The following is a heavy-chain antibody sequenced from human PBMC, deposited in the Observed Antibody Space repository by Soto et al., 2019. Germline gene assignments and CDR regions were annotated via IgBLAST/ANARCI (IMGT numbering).Heavy chain of an antibody. V-gene: IGHV4-30-2*01. CDR3: ARYSSSSNWFDP. CDR1: GGSISSGGYS. CDR2: IYHSGST. J-gene: IGHJ5*02. Sequence: SETLSLTCAVSGGSISSGGYSWSWIRQPPGKGLEWIGYIYHSGSTYYNPSLKSRVTISVDRSKNQFSLKLSSVTAADTAVYYCARYSSSSNWFDPWGQGTLVTVSS. D-gene: IGHD6-6*01.